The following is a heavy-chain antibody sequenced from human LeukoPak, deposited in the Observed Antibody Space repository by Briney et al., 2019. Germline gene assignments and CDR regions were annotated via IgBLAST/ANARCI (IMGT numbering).Heavy chain of an antibody. J-gene: IGHJ4*02. V-gene: IGHV3-7*01. Sequence: GSLRRSCVASGFPFRTYWMSWGRQAPGKGLEGVANIKQDGSEKYYLDSVKGRFTISRDNAKNSLYLQMNSLRAEDTAVYYCARVPPKYYDFWSGYFDYWGQGTLVTVSS. CDR2: IKQDGSEK. CDR1: GFPFRTYW. D-gene: IGHD3-3*01. CDR3: ARVPPKYYDFWSGYFDY.